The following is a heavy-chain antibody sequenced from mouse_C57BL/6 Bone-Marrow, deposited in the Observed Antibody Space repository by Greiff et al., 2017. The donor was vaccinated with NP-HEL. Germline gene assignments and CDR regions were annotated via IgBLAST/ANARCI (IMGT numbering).Heavy chain of an antibody. V-gene: IGHV5-17*01. Sequence: EVKLVESGGGLVKPGGSLKLSCAASGFTFSDYGMHWVRQAPEKGLEWVAYISSGSSTIYYADTVKGRFTISRDNAKNTLFLQMTSLRSEDTAMYYCAIYYGYPWFAYWGQGTLVTVSA. J-gene: IGHJ3*01. CDR2: ISSGSSTI. D-gene: IGHD2-2*01. CDR1: GFTFSDYG. CDR3: AIYYGYPWFAY.